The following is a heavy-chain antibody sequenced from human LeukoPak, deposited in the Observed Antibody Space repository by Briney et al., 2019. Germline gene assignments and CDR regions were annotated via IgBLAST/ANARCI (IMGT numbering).Heavy chain of an antibody. CDR3: ASLVSAVADY. Sequence: SETLSLTCTVSGGSISSYYWSWIRQPPGKGLEWIGYIYYSRSTNYNPSLKSRVTISVDTSKNQFSLKLSSVTAADTAVYYCASLVSAVADYWGQGTLVTVSS. CDR2: IYYSRST. D-gene: IGHD2-2*01. V-gene: IGHV4-59*12. J-gene: IGHJ4*02. CDR1: GGSISSYY.